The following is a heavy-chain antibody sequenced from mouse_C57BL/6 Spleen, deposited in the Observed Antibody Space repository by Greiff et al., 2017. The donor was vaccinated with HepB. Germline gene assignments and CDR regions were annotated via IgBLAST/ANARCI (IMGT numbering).Heavy chain of an antibody. Sequence: VQLQQPGAELVRPGTSVKLSCKASGYTFTSYWMHWVKQRPGQGLEWIGVIDPSDSYTNYNQKFKGKATLTVDTSSSTAYMQLSSLTSEDSAVYYCARTGLTGPFAYWGQGTLVTVSA. CDR3: ARTGLTGPFAY. J-gene: IGHJ3*01. D-gene: IGHD4-1*01. V-gene: IGHV1-59*01. CDR2: IDPSDSYT. CDR1: GYTFTSYW.